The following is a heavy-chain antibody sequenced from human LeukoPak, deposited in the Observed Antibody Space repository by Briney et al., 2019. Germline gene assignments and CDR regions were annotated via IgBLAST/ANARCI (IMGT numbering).Heavy chain of an antibody. J-gene: IGHJ4*02. Sequence: PGGSLRLSCAASGFTFSSYSMNWVRQTPGKGLEWVSYISSGSSSIYYADSVKGRFTISRDNAKNSLYLQMNSLRDEDTAAYCCARLANFWSGANDYWGQGTLVTVSS. D-gene: IGHD3-3*01. V-gene: IGHV3-48*02. CDR1: GFTFSSYS. CDR3: ARLANFWSGANDY. CDR2: ISSGSSSI.